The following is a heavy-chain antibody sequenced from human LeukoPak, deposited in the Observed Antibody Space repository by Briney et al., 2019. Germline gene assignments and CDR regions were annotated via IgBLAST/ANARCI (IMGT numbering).Heavy chain of an antibody. D-gene: IGHD3-10*01. CDR1: GFTFSSYA. V-gene: IGHV3-23*01. Sequence: PGGSLRLSCAASGFTFSSYAMSWVRQAPGKGLEWISAIGASDGRTHYADPVKGRFTISRDNAKNTLYLQMNSLRAEDTAIYYCAKENWFGDFSNWFDPWGQGTLVTVSS. CDR3: AKENWFGDFSNWFDP. CDR2: IGASDGRT. J-gene: IGHJ5*02.